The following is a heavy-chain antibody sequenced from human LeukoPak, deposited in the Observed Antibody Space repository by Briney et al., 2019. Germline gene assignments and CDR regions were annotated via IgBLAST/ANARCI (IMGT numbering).Heavy chain of an antibody. V-gene: IGHV3-11*01. CDR3: ARRRDSGSLQHFDY. Sequence: GGSLRLSCAASGFTFSDYYMSWIRQAPGKGLGWVSYISSSGTTIYYADSVKGRFTISRDNAKNSLYLQMNSLRDEDTAVYYCARRRDSGSLQHFDYWGQGTLVTVSS. CDR1: GFTFSDYY. CDR2: ISSSGTTI. D-gene: IGHD1-26*01. J-gene: IGHJ4*02.